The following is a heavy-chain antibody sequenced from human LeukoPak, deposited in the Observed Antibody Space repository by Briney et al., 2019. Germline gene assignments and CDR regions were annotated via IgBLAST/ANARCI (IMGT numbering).Heavy chain of an antibody. V-gene: IGHV4-39*01. CDR2: IYYSGST. D-gene: IGHD3-10*01. CDR1: GGSISSSSYY. J-gene: IGHJ5*02. CDR3: ARHRLVRGVISRWFDP. Sequence: SETLSLTCTVSGGSISSSSYYWGWIRQPPGKGLEWIGSIYYSGSTYYNPSLKSRVTISVDTSKNQFSLKLSSVTAADTAVYYSARHRLVRGVISRWFDPWGQGTLVTVSS.